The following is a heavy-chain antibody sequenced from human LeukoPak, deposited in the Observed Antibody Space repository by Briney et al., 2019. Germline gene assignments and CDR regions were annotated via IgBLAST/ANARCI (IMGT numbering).Heavy chain of an antibody. V-gene: IGHV4-59*08. D-gene: IGHD6-19*01. CDR3: AGHQEGIAVAFDY. CDR1: GGTISSYY. Sequence: PSETLSLTCTVSGGTISSYYWSWIRQPPGKGLGWIAYIYYTGSTTYNPSLKSRVTISVDTSKNQFSLKLNSVTAADTAVYYCAGHQEGIAVAFDYWGQGTLVTVSS. CDR2: IYYTGST. J-gene: IGHJ4*02.